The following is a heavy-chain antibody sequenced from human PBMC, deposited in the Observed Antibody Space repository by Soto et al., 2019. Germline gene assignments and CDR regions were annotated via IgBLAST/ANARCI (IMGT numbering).Heavy chain of an antibody. CDR1: GGSISSGGYY. CDR3: SRVDDYGEFRRPSAFDF. CDR2: NYYSGST. Sequence: QVQLQESGPGLVKPSQTLSLTCTVSGGSISSGGYYWSWIRQHPGKGLEWIGYNYYSGSTYYNPSLKTQVTISPDTSKNQFALKLSYVTAADTAVYYCSRVDDYGEFRRPSAFDFWGQGTLVTVSS. J-gene: IGHJ4*02. D-gene: IGHD4-17*01. V-gene: IGHV4-31*01.